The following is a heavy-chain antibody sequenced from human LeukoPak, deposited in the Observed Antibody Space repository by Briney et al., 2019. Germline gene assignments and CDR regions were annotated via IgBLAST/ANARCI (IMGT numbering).Heavy chain of an antibody. CDR2: MNPNSGNT. D-gene: IGHD1-14*01. Sequence: AASVKVSCKASGGTFTSYGIIWVRQATGQGLEWMGWMNPNSGNTSYAHKFQGRVTLTRNTSISTAYMELSSLRSEDTAVYYCARGPEVDYWGQGTLVTVSS. CDR1: GGTFTSYG. J-gene: IGHJ4*02. CDR3: ARGPEVDY. V-gene: IGHV1-8*03.